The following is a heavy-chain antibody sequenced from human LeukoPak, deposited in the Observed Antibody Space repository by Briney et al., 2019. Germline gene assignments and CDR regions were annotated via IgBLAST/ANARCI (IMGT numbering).Heavy chain of an antibody. D-gene: IGHD3-22*01. CDR2: ISSSSSTI. Sequence: PGGSLRLSCAASGFTFSSYSMNWVRQAPGKGLEWVSYISSSSSTIYYADSVKGRFTISRDNAKNSLYLQMNSLRAEDTAVYYCAKGWSEYYDSSGFFQHWGQGTLVTVSS. J-gene: IGHJ1*01. CDR1: GFTFSSYS. CDR3: AKGWSEYYDSSGFFQH. V-gene: IGHV3-48*04.